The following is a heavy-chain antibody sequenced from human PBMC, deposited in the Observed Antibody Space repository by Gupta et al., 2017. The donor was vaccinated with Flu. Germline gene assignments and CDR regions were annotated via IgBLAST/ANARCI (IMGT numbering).Heavy chain of an antibody. CDR3: TRLGGGLDTELSSGMDV. CDR1: GSTFGDYA. CDR2: IRSKAYGGTT. D-gene: IGHD3-16*01. V-gene: IGHV3-49*04. J-gene: IGHJ6*02. Sequence: EVQLVESGGGLLQPGRSLILSCTASGSTFGDYAMSWVRQAPGKGLEWVGFIRSKAYGGTTEYAASVKGRFTISRDDSKSIAYLQMNSRKTEDTAVYYCTRLGGGLDTELSSGMDVWGQGTTVTVSS.